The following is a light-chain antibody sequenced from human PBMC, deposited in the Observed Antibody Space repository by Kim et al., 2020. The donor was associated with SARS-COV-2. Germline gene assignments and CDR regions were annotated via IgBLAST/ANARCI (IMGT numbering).Light chain of an antibody. Sequence: EIVLTQSPATLSLSPGERATLSCRASQSVSSYLAWYQQKPGQAPRLLIYDTSNRATGIPARFSGSGSGTDVTLTISSLEPEDFAVYYCQQRSNYPITFDQGTRLEI. CDR3: QQRSNYPIT. V-gene: IGKV3-11*01. CDR1: QSVSSY. CDR2: DTS. J-gene: IGKJ5*01.